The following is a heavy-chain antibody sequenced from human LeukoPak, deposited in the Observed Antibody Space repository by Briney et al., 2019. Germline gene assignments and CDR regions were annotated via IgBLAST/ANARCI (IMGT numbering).Heavy chain of an antibody. CDR2: IYYSGST. CDR1: GGSISSSSYY. Sequence: SETLSLTCTVSGGSISSSSYYWGWIRQPPGKGLEWIGSIYYSGSTYYNPSLKSRVTISVDTSKNQFSLKLSSVTAADTAVYYCARQLWFGSYYFDYWGQGTLVTVSS. D-gene: IGHD3-10*01. CDR3: ARQLWFGSYYFDY. J-gene: IGHJ4*02. V-gene: IGHV4-39*07.